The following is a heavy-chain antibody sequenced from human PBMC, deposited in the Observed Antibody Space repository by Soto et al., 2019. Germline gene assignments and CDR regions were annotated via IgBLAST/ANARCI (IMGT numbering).Heavy chain of an antibody. D-gene: IGHD6-13*01. CDR2: ISNDGSDK. J-gene: IGHJ3*01. CDR3: AKDQGIAASHGID. CDR1: GFTFNNYG. Sequence: QVQLVESGGGVVQPGRSLRLSCAAYGFTFNNYGMHWVRQAPGKGLEWVAVISNDGSDKYYADSVKGRLTISRDNSKNTVYLQMNSLRAEDTAVYYCAKDQGIAASHGIDWGQGTMVTVSS. V-gene: IGHV3-30*18.